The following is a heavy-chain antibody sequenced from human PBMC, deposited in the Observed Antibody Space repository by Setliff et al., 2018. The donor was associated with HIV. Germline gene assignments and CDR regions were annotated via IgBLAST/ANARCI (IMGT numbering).Heavy chain of an antibody. V-gene: IGHV4-39*01. CDR2: FYYSGST. Sequence: KASETLSLTCTVSGVSFSSSSYYRGWIRQPPGKGLEWIGSFYYSGSTYYNPSLKSRVTISVDTSKNQFSLRLTSVTAADTAVYYCARHSRAGDIDYWGRGTLVTVSS. J-gene: IGHJ4*02. CDR3: ARHSRAGDIDY. CDR1: GVSFSSSSYY. D-gene: IGHD3-16*01.